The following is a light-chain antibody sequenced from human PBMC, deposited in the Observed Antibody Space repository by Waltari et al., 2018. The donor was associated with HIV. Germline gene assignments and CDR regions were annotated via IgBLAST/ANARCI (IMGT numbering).Light chain of an antibody. Sequence: QSAPTQPASESGSPGQSLTISCTGISSDVDYSSDDCWYQQHPGKAPKLMIYDVTHRPSGVSNRFSGAKSGNTASLTISGLQAEDEADYYCSSYTSSSWVFGGGTKLTVL. CDR2: DVT. CDR3: SSYTSSSWV. V-gene: IGLV2-14*03. J-gene: IGLJ3*02. CDR1: SSDVDYSSD.